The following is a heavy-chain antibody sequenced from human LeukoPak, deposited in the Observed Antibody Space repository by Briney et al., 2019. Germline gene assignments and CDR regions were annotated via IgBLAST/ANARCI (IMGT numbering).Heavy chain of an antibody. CDR2: IYTSGST. D-gene: IGHD3-16*01. CDR3: ARVGVYAFDI. J-gene: IGHJ3*02. CDR1: GGSISSGSYY. Sequence: SETLSVTCTVSGGSISSGSYYWSWIRQPAGERREGIGRIYTSGSTNYNPSLKSRVTISVDPTTNKFSVKLSSVTAADTAVYYCARVGVYAFDIWGQGTMVTVSS. V-gene: IGHV4-61*02.